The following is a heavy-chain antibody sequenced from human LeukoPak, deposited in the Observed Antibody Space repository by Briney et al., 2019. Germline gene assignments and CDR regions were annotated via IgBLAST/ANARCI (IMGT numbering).Heavy chain of an antibody. CDR1: GYTFTGYY. CDR2: INPNSGGT. D-gene: IGHD3-3*01. CDR3: ARGGPTYYDFWSGQNWFDP. J-gene: IGHJ5*02. Sequence: ASVKVSCKTSGYTFTGYYMHWVRQATGQGLEWMGWINPNSGGTNYAQKFQGRVTMTRATSITTAYMELSRLRSDDTAVYYCARGGPTYYDFWSGQNWFDPWGQGTLVTVSS. V-gene: IGHV1-2*02.